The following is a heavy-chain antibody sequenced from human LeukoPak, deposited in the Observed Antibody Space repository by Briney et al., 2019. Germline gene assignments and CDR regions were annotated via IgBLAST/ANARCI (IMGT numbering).Heavy chain of an antibody. CDR2: ISWNSGSI. D-gene: IGHD2-15*01. J-gene: IGHJ4*02. V-gene: IGHV3-9*01. CDR1: GFTFDDYA. CDR3: AREGSGYDY. Sequence: PGGSLRLSCAASGFTFDDYAMHWVRQAPGKGLEWVSGISWNSGSIGYVDSVKGRFTISRDNAKNSLYLQMNSLRVEDTAVYYCAREGSGYDYWGQGTLVTVSS.